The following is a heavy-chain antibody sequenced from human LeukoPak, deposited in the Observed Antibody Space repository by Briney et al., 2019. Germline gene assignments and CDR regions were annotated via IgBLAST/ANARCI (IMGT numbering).Heavy chain of an antibody. V-gene: IGHV1-18*01. J-gene: IGHJ4*02. Sequence: ASVTVSFKASGYTFTSYGISWVRQAPGQGLEWMGWISGYNGNTNNAHKFQARVTMTTDTSTSTAYMELRSLRSDDTAVYYCARDSSSVPSTWYYWGQGTLVTVS. CDR1: GYTFTSYG. CDR2: ISGYNGNT. CDR3: ARDSSSVPSTWYY. D-gene: IGHD2-15*01.